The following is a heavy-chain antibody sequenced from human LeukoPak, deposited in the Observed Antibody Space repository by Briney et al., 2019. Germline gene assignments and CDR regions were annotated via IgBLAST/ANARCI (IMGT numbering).Heavy chain of an antibody. CDR2: IWFDGSNK. J-gene: IGHJ3*01. D-gene: IGHD2-2*02. V-gene: IGHV3-33*01. CDR3: ARRLYCSGSSCHTGPDAFDV. Sequence: GGSLRLSCAASGFAFSTYGMHWVRQAPGKGLEGVAAIWFDGSNKFYAVSVKGRFTISRDNSENTLYLQMSSLRSEDTAVYYCARRLYCSGSSCHTGPDAFDVWGQGTVVTVSS. CDR1: GFAFSTYG.